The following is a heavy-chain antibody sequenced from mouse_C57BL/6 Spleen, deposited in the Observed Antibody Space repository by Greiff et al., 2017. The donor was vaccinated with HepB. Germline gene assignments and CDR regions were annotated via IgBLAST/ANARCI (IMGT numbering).Heavy chain of an antibody. CDR2: ISSGSSTI. CDR1: GFTFSDYG. D-gene: IGHD2-2*01. J-gene: IGHJ2*01. Sequence: EVKLMESGGGLVKPGGSLKLSCAASGFTFSDYGMHWVRQAPEKGLEWVAYISSGSSTIYYADTVKGRFTISRDNAKNTLFLQMTSLRSEDTAMYYCAKLGYPFDYWGQGTTLTVSS. V-gene: IGHV5-17*01. CDR3: AKLGYPFDY.